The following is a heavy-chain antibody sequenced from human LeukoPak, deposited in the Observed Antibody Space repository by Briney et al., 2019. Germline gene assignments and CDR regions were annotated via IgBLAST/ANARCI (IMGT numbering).Heavy chain of an antibody. V-gene: IGHV4-34*01. CDR3: ARVDSSSFDY. CDR2: IYHSGST. D-gene: IGHD6-13*01. J-gene: IGHJ4*02. Sequence: PSETLSLTCAVYGGSFSGYYWSWIRQPPGKGLEWIGSIYHSGSTYYNPSLKSRVTISVDTSKNQFSLKLSSVTAADTAVYYCARVDSSSFDYWGRGTLVTVSS. CDR1: GGSFSGYY.